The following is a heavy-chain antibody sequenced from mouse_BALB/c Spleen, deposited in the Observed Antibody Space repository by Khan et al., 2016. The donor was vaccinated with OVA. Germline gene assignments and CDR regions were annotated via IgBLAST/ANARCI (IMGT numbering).Heavy chain of an antibody. J-gene: IGHJ4*01. CDR3: ERPAKTEYDYVMDY. D-gene: IGHD1-3*01. V-gene: IGHV5-12-2*01. Sequence: EVELVESGGDLVQTGGSLKLSCAVSGFTFSSYTMSWVRQTPEKRLEWVAFISNGGSSAYYPETVQGRFPISRDNAKNTLYLQMSSLKSEDTDRYYCERPAKTEYDYVMDYWGQGTSVTVSS. CDR2: ISNGGSSA. CDR1: GFTFSSYT.